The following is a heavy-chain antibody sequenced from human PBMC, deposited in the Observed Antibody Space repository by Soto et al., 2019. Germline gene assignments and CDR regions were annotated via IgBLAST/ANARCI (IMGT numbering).Heavy chain of an antibody. Sequence: QLVESGGGVVQPGRSLRLSCAASGFSFNKSSMHWVRQVPGKGLEWVAVISFDGSHKYYADSVKGRFTISRDNSKTTLYLPINSLSGEDSAVYYGARAATTVAAVDYWGKGTLVSVSS. D-gene: IGHD2-15*01. CDR3: ARAATTVAAVDY. V-gene: IGHV3-30-3*01. CDR2: ISFDGSHK. J-gene: IGHJ4*02. CDR1: GFSFNKSS.